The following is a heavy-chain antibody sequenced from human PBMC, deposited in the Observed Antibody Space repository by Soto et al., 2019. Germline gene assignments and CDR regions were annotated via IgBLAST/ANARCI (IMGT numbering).Heavy chain of an antibody. CDR2: INAGNGNT. J-gene: IGHJ3*02. D-gene: IGHD2-15*01. Sequence: QVQLVQSGAEVKKPGASVKVSCKASGYTFTSYAMHWVRQAPGQRLEWMGWINAGNGNTKYSQKFQGRVTITRDTSASTAYMELSSLRSEDTAVYYCARDFGGYCSGGSCYGTPTDFDIWGQGTMVTVSS. V-gene: IGHV1-3*01. CDR3: ARDFGGYCSGGSCYGTPTDFDI. CDR1: GYTFTSYA.